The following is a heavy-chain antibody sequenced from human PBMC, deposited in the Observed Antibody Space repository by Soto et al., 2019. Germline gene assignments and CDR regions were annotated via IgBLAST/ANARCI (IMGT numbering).Heavy chain of an antibody. V-gene: IGHV3-30*18. Sequence: QVQLVESGGGVVQPGRSLRLSCAASGFTFSSYGMHWVRQAPGKGLEWVAVISYDGSNKYYADSVKGRFTISRDNSKNSLYLQMNSLRAEDTAVYYCAKGGGHEDIVVVPAALWGQGTLVTVSS. CDR2: ISYDGSNK. CDR1: GFTFSSYG. D-gene: IGHD2-2*01. J-gene: IGHJ4*02. CDR3: AKGGGHEDIVVVPAAL.